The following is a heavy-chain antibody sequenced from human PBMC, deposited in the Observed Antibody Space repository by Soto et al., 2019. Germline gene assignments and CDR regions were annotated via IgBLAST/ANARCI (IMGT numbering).Heavy chain of an antibody. D-gene: IGHD3-9*01. CDR1: GYTFTGYY. CDR2: INPNSGGT. J-gene: IGHJ6*02. Sequence: ASVKVSCKASGYTFTGYYIHWGRQAPGQRLEGMGWINPNSGGTNYAQKFQGWVTMTRDTSISTAYMELSRLRSGDTAVYYCARDGVSDSLTGPYYYYYGMDGWGQGTTVTVSS. V-gene: IGHV1-2*04. CDR3: ARDGVSDSLTGPYYYYYGMDG.